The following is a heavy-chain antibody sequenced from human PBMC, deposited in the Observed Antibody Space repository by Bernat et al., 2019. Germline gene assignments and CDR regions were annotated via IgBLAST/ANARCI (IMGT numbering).Heavy chain of an antibody. V-gene: IGHV3-33*01. CDR1: GFTFSSYG. CDR2: IWYDGSNK. CDR3: ARDIRRWGSYRYNAFDI. J-gene: IGHJ3*02. Sequence: QVQLVESGGGVVQPGRSLRLSCAASGFTFSSYGMHWVRQAPGKGLEWVAVIWYDGSNKYYADSVKGRFTISRDNSKNTLYLQMNSLRAEDTAVYYCARDIRRWGSYRYNAFDIWGQGTMVTVSS. D-gene: IGHD3-16*02.